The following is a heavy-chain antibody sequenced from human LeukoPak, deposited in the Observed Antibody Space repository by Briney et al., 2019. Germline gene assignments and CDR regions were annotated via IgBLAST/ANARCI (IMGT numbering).Heavy chain of an antibody. D-gene: IGHD6-19*01. V-gene: IGHV3-30*04. CDR2: ISNDGSNQ. CDR1: GFTVTSNP. J-gene: IGHJ5*02. CDR3: ARERGSGGRAGWFDP. Sequence: GGSLRLSCAASGFTVTSNPMHWVRQTPGKGLEWVTLISNDGSNQQYSDSVSGRFTISRDTSKNTVYLQMNSLRGDDTAVYYCARERGSGGRAGWFDPWGQGTLVTVSS.